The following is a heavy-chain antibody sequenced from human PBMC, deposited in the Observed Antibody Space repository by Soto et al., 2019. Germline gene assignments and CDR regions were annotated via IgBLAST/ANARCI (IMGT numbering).Heavy chain of an antibody. J-gene: IGHJ6*02. Sequence: QVQLVQSGAEVKKPGSSGKVSCTSSGGTFSSYAYSWVRQAPGQGLEWRGGIIPVFGTATYAQNFQGRLTITADESTRTAYMELSSLRSEDTAVYYCARSHSVLWYFYDGMDVWGQGTTVTVSS. CDR3: ARSHSVLWYFYDGMDV. V-gene: IGHV1-69*01. CDR1: GGTFSSYA. CDR2: IIPVFGTA. D-gene: IGHD3-10*01.